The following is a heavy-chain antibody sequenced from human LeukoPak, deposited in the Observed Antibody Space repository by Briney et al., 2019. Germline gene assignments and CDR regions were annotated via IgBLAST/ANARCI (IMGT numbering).Heavy chain of an antibody. V-gene: IGHV3-7*01. CDR1: GFTFSNHW. J-gene: IGHJ4*02. CDR3: ARLMGTETTYDY. CDR2: ITPDGSGG. Sequence: GGSLRLSCAAPGFTFSNHWMSWVRQAPRKGLEWVASITPDGSGGYYMDSVKGRCTISRDNAENSLYLQMNSLGAEDTAVYYCARLMGTETTYDYWGQGTLVTVSS. D-gene: IGHD1-7*01.